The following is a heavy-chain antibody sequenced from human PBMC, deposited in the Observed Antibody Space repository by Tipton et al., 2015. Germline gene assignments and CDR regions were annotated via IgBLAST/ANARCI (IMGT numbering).Heavy chain of an antibody. V-gene: IGHV3-48*03. J-gene: IGHJ4*02. CDR1: GFTFTSFE. Sequence: GSLRLSCVASGFTFTSFEMNWVRQAPGKGLEWISYISSSGSTMYYADSVKGRFTISRDNAKNSLYLQMNNLRAEDTAVYFCVRVLNGYVDYDSRPFAYWGPGTLLTVSS. CDR3: VRVLNGYVDYDSRPFAY. CDR2: ISSSGSTM. D-gene: IGHD5-12*01.